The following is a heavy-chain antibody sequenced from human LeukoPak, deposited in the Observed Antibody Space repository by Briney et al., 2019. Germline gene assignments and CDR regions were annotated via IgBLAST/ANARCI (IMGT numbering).Heavy chain of an antibody. J-gene: IGHJ5*02. Sequence: SETLSLTCAVYGGSFSGYYWSWIRQPPGKGLEWIGEINHSGSTNYSPSLKSRVTISVDTSKNQFSLKLSSVTAADTAVYYCARRRYSSDLTGFDPWGQGTLVTVSS. CDR3: ARRRYSSDLTGFDP. CDR1: GGSFSGYY. CDR2: INHSGST. D-gene: IGHD6-19*01. V-gene: IGHV4-34*01.